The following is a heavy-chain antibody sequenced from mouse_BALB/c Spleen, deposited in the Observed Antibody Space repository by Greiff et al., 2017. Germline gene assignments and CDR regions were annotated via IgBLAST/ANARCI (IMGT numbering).Heavy chain of an antibody. CDR3: ARAGDYGSADFEN. J-gene: IGHJ2*01. Sequence: EVQRVESGGGLVKPGGSLKLSCAASGFTFSSYAMSWVRQTPEKRLEWVASISSGGSTYYPDSVKGRFTISRDNARNILYLQMSSLRSEDTAMYYCARAGDYGSADFENRGEGTTLTVSS. D-gene: IGHD1-1*01. CDR2: ISSGGST. V-gene: IGHV5-6-5*01. CDR1: GFTFSSYA.